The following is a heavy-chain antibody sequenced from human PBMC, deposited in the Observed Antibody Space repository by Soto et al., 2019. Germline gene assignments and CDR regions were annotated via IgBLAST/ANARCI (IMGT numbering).Heavy chain of an antibody. Sequence: GASRRLSCAASGFTFRSFTMNWVRQAPGKGLEWVSTISSNSAYIYYTDALRGRFTISRDNAKNSLHLQMNSLRAEDTAVYYCTRDASRDSSARGWFDPWGQGNLVTVSS. D-gene: IGHD6-13*01. V-gene: IGHV3-21*01. CDR2: ISSNSAYI. CDR1: GFTFRSFT. CDR3: TRDASRDSSARGWFDP. J-gene: IGHJ5*02.